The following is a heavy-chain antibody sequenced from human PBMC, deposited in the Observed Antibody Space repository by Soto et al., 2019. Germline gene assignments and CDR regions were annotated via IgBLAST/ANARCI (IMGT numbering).Heavy chain of an antibody. CDR1: GGSISSSSYY. J-gene: IGHJ2*01. D-gene: IGHD4-17*01. V-gene: IGHV4-39*01. Sequence: SETLSLTCTVSGGSISSSSYYWGWIRQPPGKGLEWIGSIYYSGSTYYNPSLKSRVTISVDTSKNQFSLKLSSVTAADTAVYYCARPPGDYFWYFDLWGRGTLVTV. CDR3: ARPPGDYFWYFDL. CDR2: IYYSGST.